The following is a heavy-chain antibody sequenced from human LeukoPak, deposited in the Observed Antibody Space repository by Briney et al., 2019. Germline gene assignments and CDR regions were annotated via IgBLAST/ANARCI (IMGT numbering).Heavy chain of an antibody. CDR1: GFTFSNYW. CDR3: ARRGYSGYALGYYYMDV. CDR2: IKQDGSEK. J-gene: IGHJ6*03. Sequence: GESLRLSCAASGFTFSNYWMSWVRQAPGKGLEWVANIKQDGSEKYYVDSVKGRFTISRDNAKNSLYLQMNSLRAEDTAVYYCARRGYSGYALGYYYMDVWGKGTTVTVSS. D-gene: IGHD5-12*01. V-gene: IGHV3-7*01.